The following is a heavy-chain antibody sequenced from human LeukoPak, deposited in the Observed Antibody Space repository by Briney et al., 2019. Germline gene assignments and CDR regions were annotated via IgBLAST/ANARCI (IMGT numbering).Heavy chain of an antibody. J-gene: IGHJ4*02. Sequence: GGSLRLSCAASGFTFSNAWMSWVRQAPGKGLEWVGRIKSKTDGGTTDYAAPVKGRFTISRDDSKNTLYLQMNSLKTEDTAVYYCTTVPPDYYGSGSYYNPLSLEDYWGQGTLVTVSS. CDR2: IKSKTDGGTT. CDR3: TTVPPDYYGSGSYYNPLSLEDY. CDR1: GFTFSNAW. V-gene: IGHV3-15*01. D-gene: IGHD3-10*01.